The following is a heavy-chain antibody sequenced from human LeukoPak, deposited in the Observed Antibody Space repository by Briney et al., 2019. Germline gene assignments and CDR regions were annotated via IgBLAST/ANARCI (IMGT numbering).Heavy chain of an antibody. J-gene: IGHJ4*02. CDR1: GFTFSSYN. CDR3: ALTTVVTPGDY. V-gene: IGHV3-21*01. Sequence: GGSLRLSCAASGFTFSSYNMIWVRQAPGKGLEWVSSISSSSYIYYADSVKGRFTISRDNAKNSLYLQMNSLRAEDTAVYYCALTTVVTPGDYWGQGTLVTVSS. CDR2: ISSSSYI. D-gene: IGHD4-23*01.